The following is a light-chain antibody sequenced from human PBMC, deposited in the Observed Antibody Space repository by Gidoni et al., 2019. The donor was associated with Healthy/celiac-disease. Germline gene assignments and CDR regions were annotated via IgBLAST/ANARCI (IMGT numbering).Light chain of an antibody. CDR3: QQYGSSRGT. CDR1: QSVRSSN. Sequence: EIVFPQSPATLSLSPGERATLSCGASQSVRSSNLAWYQQKPGLAPRLRIYDASIRAPGIPDRFSGSGSGTDFTRTSSRLEPEDCAVYYCQQYGSSRGTFGGGTKVEIK. V-gene: IGKV3D-20*01. J-gene: IGKJ4*01. CDR2: DAS.